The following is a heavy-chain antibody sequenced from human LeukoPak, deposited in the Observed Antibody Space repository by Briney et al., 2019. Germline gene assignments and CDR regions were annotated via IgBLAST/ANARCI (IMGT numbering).Heavy chain of an antibody. CDR2: ISYDGGNK. J-gene: IGHJ6*02. V-gene: IGHV3-30-3*01. CDR3: ARGLKSRFGELFYYYYGMDV. Sequence: PGGSLRLSCAASGFTFSSYAMHWVRQAPGKGLEWVAVISYDGGNKYYADSVKGRFTISRDNSKNTLYLQMNSLRAEDTAVYYCARGLKSRFGELFYYYYGMDVWGQGTTVTVSS. CDR1: GFTFSSYA. D-gene: IGHD3-10*01.